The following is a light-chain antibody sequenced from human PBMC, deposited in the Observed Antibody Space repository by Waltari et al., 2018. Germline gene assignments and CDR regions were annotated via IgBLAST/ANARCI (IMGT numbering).Light chain of an antibody. V-gene: IGKV3-20*01. CDR2: GAS. J-gene: IGKJ1*01. CDR1: QSVGRT. CDR3: QHYLRLPVS. Sequence: EIVLTQSPGTLSLSPGERATLPCRASQSVGRTLAWYQQRPGQAPRLLIYGASIRAADIPDRFAGSVSGTDFSRTINRLEPEDFAVYYCQHYLRLPVSFGQGTKVEIK.